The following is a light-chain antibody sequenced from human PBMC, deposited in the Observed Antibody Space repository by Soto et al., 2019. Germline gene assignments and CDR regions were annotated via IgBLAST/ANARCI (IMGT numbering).Light chain of an antibody. CDR1: QSVGNS. CDR2: DAS. Sequence: DIVLTQSPATLSLSPGERASLSCRASQSVGNSLAWYQQKLGQPPRLLIYDASTRATGVPARFSGSGSGTDFTLTISILEPEDFAVYYCQQRTSWPLLTFGGGTKVEIK. J-gene: IGKJ4*01. CDR3: QQRTSWPLLT. V-gene: IGKV3-11*01.